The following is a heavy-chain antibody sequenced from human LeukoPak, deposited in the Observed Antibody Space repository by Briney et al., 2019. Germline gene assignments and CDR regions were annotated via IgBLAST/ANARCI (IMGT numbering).Heavy chain of an antibody. CDR2: LSGSGITT. D-gene: IGHD6-19*01. J-gene: IGHJ4*01. V-gene: IGHV3-23*01. Sequence: GGSLRLSCAASGFTFSNSAMSWVRQAPGKGLEWVSTLSGSGITTYYADSVKGWFTISRDNSKNTLYLQMNSLRAEDTAVYYCAKGIYSSGWSYFDYWGHGTLVTVSS. CDR1: GFTFSNSA. CDR3: AKGIYSSGWSYFDY.